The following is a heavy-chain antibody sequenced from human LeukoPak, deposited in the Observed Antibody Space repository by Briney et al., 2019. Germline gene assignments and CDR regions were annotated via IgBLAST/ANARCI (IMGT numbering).Heavy chain of an antibody. CDR2: INHSGST. J-gene: IGHJ3*02. V-gene: IGHV4-34*01. Sequence: SETLSLTCAVYGGSFSGYYWSWIRQPPGKGLEWIGEINHSGSTNYNPSLKSRVTISVDTSKNQFSLKLSSVTAADTAVYYCARAKYIPYNWNDVGSRAFDIWGQGTMVTVSS. D-gene: IGHD1-1*01. CDR1: GGSFSGYY. CDR3: ARAKYIPYNWNDVGSRAFDI.